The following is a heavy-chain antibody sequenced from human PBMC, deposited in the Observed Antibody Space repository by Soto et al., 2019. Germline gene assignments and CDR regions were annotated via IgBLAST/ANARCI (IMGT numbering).Heavy chain of an antibody. CDR2: IRNKANSYAT. D-gene: IGHD2-2*01. V-gene: IGHV3-72*01. CDR1: GFTFSDHY. Sequence: GGSLRLSCAASGFTFSDHYMDWVRQAPGKGLEWVGRIRNKANSYATEYTASVKGRFTISRDDSKNSLYLQMNSLRTEDTAAYYCVRSLIIPGDRSHLDYWGQGSLVTVSS. J-gene: IGHJ4*02. CDR3: VRSLIIPGDRSHLDY.